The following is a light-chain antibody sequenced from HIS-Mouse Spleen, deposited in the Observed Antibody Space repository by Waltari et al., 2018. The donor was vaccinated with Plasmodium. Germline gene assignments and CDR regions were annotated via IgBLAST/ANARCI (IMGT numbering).Light chain of an antibody. CDR2: DAS. Sequence: EIVLTQSPATLSLSPGERPTLPCRASQSVSSYLAWYQQKPGQAPRLLIYDASNRATGIPARFSGSGSGTDFTLTISSLEPEDFAVYYCQQRSNWPRVLTFGGGTKVEIK. CDR3: QQRSNWPRVLT. CDR1: QSVSSY. V-gene: IGKV3-11*01. J-gene: IGKJ4*01.